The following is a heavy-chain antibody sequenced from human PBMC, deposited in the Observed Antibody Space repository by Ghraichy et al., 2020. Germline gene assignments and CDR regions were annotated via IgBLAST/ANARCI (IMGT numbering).Heavy chain of an antibody. CDR2: IKSKTDGGTT. V-gene: IGHV3-15*01. CDR3: TTDLDPYSTHRWEYYFDY. Sequence: GGSLRLSCAASGFTFSNAWMSWVRQAPGKGLEWVGRIKSKTDGGTTDYAAPVKGRFTISRDDSKNTLYLQMNSLKTEDTAVYYCTTDLDPYSTHRWEYYFDYWGQGTLVTVSS. CDR1: GFTFSNAW. D-gene: IGHD6-13*01. J-gene: IGHJ4*02.